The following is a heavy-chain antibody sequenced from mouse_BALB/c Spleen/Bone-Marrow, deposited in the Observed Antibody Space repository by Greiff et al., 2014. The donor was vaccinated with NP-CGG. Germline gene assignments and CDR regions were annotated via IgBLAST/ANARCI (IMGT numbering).Heavy chain of an antibody. D-gene: IGHD2-1*01. V-gene: IGHV14-3*02. CDR1: GFNIKDTY. J-gene: IGHJ4*01. CDR3: ARRFGNSPRDSAMVN. Sequence: VQLKQSGADLVKPGASVKLSCTASGFNIKDTYIHWVKQRPEQGLEWIGRVDPANGNTKYAPKFRGKATITADTSSNTAYLRLSSLTSEDTAVYYCARRFGNSPRDSAMVNWGRGTSVTVSS. CDR2: VDPANGNT.